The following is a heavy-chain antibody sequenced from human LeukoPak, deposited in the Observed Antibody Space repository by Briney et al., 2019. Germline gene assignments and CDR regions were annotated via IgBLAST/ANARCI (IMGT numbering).Heavy chain of an antibody. CDR3: ATPGDSSSWYYFDY. D-gene: IGHD6-13*01. J-gene: IGHJ4*02. CDR1: GFTFSSYA. Sequence: GGSLRLSCAASGFTFSSYAMTWVRQAPGKGLEWVSSISGSRGSTYYADSVKGRFTISRDNSKNTLYLQMNSLRAEDTAVYYCATPGDSSSWYYFDYWGQGTLVTVSS. CDR2: ISGSRGST. V-gene: IGHV3-23*01.